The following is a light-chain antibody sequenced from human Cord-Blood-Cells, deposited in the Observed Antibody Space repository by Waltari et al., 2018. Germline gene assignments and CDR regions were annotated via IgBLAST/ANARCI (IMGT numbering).Light chain of an antibody. CDR3: QQYNNWPT. J-gene: IGKJ3*01. CDR2: GAS. Sequence: EIVMTQSPATLSVSPGERATLSCRASQSVSSNLAGYQQKPGQAPRPLIYGASTRATGIPARFSCSGSGTEFTLTISSLQSEDFAVYYCQQYNNWPTFGPGTKVDIK. CDR1: QSVSSN. V-gene: IGKV3-15*01.